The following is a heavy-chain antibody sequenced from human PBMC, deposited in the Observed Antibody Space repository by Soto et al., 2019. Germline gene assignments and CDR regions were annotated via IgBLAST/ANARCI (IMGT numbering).Heavy chain of an antibody. J-gene: IGHJ3*02. CDR1: GGSISSSSYY. CDR2: IYYSGST. Sequence: PSETLSLTCTVSGGSISSSSYYWGWIRQPPGKGLEWIGSIYYSGSTYYNPSLKSRVTISVDTSKNQFSLKLSSVTAADTAVYYCVRPGYCSSTSCWSDDAFDIWGQGTMVTVSS. V-gene: IGHV4-39*01. D-gene: IGHD2-2*01. CDR3: VRPGYCSSTSCWSDDAFDI.